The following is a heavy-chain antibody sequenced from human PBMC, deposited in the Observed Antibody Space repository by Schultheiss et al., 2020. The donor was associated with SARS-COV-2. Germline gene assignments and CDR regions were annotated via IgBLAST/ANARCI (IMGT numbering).Heavy chain of an antibody. CDR3: ARGTLAAAGGGVDY. CDR2: ISYDGSNK. Sequence: GGSLRLSCAASGFTFSTYWMSWVRQAPGKGLEWVAVISYDGSNKYYADSVKGRFTISRDNSKNTLYLQMNSLRAEDTAVYYCARGTLAAAGGGVDYWGLGTLVTVSS. D-gene: IGHD6-13*01. V-gene: IGHV3-30*03. CDR1: GFTFSTYW. J-gene: IGHJ4*02.